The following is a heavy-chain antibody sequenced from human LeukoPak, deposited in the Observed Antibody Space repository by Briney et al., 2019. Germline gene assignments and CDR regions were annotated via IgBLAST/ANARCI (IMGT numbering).Heavy chain of an antibody. V-gene: IGHV3-23*01. J-gene: IGHJ3*02. CDR1: GFTFSSYA. CDR2: ISGSGGST. Sequence: GGSLRLSCAASGFTFSSYAMSWVRQAPGKGLEWVSAISGSGGSTYYADSVKGRFTISRDNSKNTLYLQMNSLRAEDTAVYYCARDRDYYGSGSYGAFDIWGQGTMVTVSS. D-gene: IGHD3-10*01. CDR3: ARDRDYYGSGSYGAFDI.